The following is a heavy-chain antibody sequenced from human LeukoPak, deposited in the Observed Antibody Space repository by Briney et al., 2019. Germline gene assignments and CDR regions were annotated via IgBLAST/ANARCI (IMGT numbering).Heavy chain of an antibody. CDR2: IYYSGST. J-gene: IGHJ2*01. D-gene: IGHD3-10*01. V-gene: IGHV4-59*01. Sequence: SETLSLTCTVSGGSISSYYWSWIRQPPGKGLEWIGYIYYSGSTNYNPSLKSRVTISVDTSKNQFSLKLSSVTAADTAVYYCARRHITMVRGVILGWYFDLWGQGTLVTVSS. CDR1: GGSISSYY. CDR3: ARRHITMVRGVILGWYFDL.